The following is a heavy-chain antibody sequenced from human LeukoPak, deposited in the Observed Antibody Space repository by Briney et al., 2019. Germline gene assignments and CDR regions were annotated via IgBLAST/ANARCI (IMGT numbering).Heavy chain of an antibody. J-gene: IGHJ3*02. CDR3: ARDSPPYYYDSSGYYI. V-gene: IGHV3-48*03. D-gene: IGHD3-22*01. CDR1: GFTFSSYE. CDR2: ISSSGSTI. Sequence: GGSLRLSCAASGFTFSSYEMNWVRQAPGKGLEWVSYISSSGSTIYYADPVKGRFTIYRDNAKNSLYLQMNSLRAEDTAVYYCARDSPPYYYDSSGYYIWGQGTMVTVSS.